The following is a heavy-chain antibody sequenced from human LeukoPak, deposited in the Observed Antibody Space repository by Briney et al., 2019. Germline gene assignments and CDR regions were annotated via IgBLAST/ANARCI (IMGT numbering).Heavy chain of an antibody. CDR3: ARELSYGDYGDY. D-gene: IGHD4-17*01. CDR1: GFTFSSYG. CDR2: IWYDGSNK. V-gene: IGHV3-33*01. J-gene: IGHJ4*02. Sequence: GRSLRLSCAAPGFTFSSYGMHWVRQAPGKGLEWVAVIWYDGSNKYYADSVKGRFTISRDNSKNTLYLQMNSLRAEDTAVYYCARELSYGDYGDYWGQGTLVTVSS.